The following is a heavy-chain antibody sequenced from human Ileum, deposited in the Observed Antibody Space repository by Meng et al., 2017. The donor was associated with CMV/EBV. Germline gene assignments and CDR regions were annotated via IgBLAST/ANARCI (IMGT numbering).Heavy chain of an antibody. CDR1: DESSSSYF. CDR3: ARGTSQAWELLHY. V-gene: IGHV4-34*01. D-gene: IGHD2-15*01. J-gene: IGHJ4*02. CDR2: IFHVGGT. Sequence: QWQLHQGGAGLFTPSETLSLTCGVYDESSSSYFWTWICQPPGKGLEWIGEIFHVGGTSYNPSLEGRATISVDTSKKQFSLKLSSVTAADTAVYYCARGTSQAWELLHYWGQGTLVTVSS.